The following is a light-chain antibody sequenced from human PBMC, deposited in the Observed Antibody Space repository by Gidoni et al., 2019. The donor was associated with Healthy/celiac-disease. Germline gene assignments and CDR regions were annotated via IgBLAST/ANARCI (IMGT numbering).Light chain of an antibody. CDR3: MQALQTPLT. CDR2: LGS. CDR1: QSLLHSNGYNY. Sequence: DIVMTQSPPSLPVTPGEPASISCRSSQSLLHSNGYNYLHWYLQKPGQSPQLLIYLGSNRASGVPDRFSGSGSGTDFTLKISRVEAEDVGVYYCMQALQTPLTFGGGTKVEIK. V-gene: IGKV2-28*01. J-gene: IGKJ4*01.